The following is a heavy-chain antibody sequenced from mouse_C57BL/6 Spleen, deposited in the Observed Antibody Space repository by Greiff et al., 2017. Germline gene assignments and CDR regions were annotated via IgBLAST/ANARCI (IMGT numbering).Heavy chain of an antibody. CDR1: GYTFTDYY. CDR2: INPNNGGT. V-gene: IGHV1-26*01. CDR3: ARGDLWTRGYYYAMDY. D-gene: IGHD1-1*02. Sequence: EVQLQQSGPELVKPGASVKISCKASGYTFTDYYMNWVKQSHGKSLEWIGDINPNNGGTSYNQKFKGKATLTVDKSSSTAYMELRSLTSEDSAVYYCARGDLWTRGYYYAMDYWGQGTSVTVSS. J-gene: IGHJ4*01.